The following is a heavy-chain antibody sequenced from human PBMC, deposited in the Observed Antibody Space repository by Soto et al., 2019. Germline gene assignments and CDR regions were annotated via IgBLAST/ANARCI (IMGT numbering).Heavy chain of an antibody. V-gene: IGHV1-69*01. CDR2: IIPIFGTA. CDR3: ARGYDIVVVPAAPTTFDY. D-gene: IGHD2-2*01. J-gene: IGHJ4*02. Sequence: QVQLVQSGAEVKKPGSSVKVSCKASGGTFSSYAISWVRQAPGQGLEWMGGIIPIFGTANYAQKFQGRVTITADESTSTAYMELSSLRSEDTAVYYCARGYDIVVVPAAPTTFDYWGQGTLVTVSS. CDR1: GGTFSSYA.